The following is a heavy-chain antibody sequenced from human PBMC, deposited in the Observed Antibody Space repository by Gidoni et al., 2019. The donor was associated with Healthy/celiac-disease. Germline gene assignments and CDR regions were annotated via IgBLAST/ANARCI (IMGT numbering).Heavy chain of an antibody. Sequence: QVTLRESGPALVNPTQTLTLPCTFPGFSLSTSGMCVSWIRQPPGKALVWLARMDWDDDKYYSTSLKTRLTISKVTSKNQVVLTMTNMDPVDTATYYCARIRGSGSYPSNWYFDLWGRGTLVTVAS. CDR1: GFSLSTSGMC. J-gene: IGHJ2*01. D-gene: IGHD3-10*01. CDR3: ARIRGSGSYPSNWYFDL. V-gene: IGHV2-70*15. CDR2: MDWDDDK.